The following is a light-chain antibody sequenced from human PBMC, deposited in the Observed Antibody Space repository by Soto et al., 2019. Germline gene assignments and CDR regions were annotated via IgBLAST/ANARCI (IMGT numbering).Light chain of an antibody. CDR1: SSNIGSNT. CDR3: ASWDDSLNGYV. CDR2: SNN. J-gene: IGLJ1*01. V-gene: IGLV1-44*01. Sequence: SVLTQPPSAAGTPGQRVSISCSGSSSNIGSNTVNWYQQLPGTAPKLLIYSNNQRPSGVPDRFSGSKSGTSASLAISGLKSEDEADYYCASWDDSLNGYVFGDGTKVTVL.